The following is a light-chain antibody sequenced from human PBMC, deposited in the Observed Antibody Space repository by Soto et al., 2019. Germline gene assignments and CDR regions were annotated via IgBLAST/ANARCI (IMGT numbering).Light chain of an antibody. CDR3: CSFAGSYTFWV. J-gene: IGLJ3*02. V-gene: IGLV2-11*01. Sequence: QSVLTQPRSVSGSPGQSVTISCTGTSSDVGDYNYVSWYQQYPGKAPKLVIYDVSKRPSGVPDRFSGSKSGNTASLTISGLQAEEEADYYCCSFAGSYTFWVFGGGTKLTVL. CDR2: DVS. CDR1: SSDVGDYNY.